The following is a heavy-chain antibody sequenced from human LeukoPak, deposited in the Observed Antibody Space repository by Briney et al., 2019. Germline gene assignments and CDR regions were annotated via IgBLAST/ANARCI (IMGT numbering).Heavy chain of an antibody. CDR1: GGTFSSYA. D-gene: IGHD5-18*01. Sequence: GASVKVSCKASGGTFSSYAISWVRQAPGQGLEWMGGIISIFGTANYAQKFQGRVTITADESTSTAYMELSSLRSEDTAVYYCARDATARYYYYGMDVWGQGTTVTVSS. CDR2: IISIFGTA. V-gene: IGHV1-69*13. CDR3: ARDATARYYYYGMDV. J-gene: IGHJ6*02.